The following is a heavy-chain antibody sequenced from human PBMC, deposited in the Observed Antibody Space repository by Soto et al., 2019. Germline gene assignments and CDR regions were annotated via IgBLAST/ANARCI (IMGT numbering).Heavy chain of an antibody. D-gene: IGHD3-22*01. J-gene: IGHJ5*02. V-gene: IGHV3-11*03. CDR2: ISSSSSYT. CDR1: GFTFSDYY. CDR3: ARITMIVVVITSDHWFDP. Sequence: GGSLRLSCAASGFTFSDYYMSWIRQAPEKGLEWVSYISSSSSYTNYADSVKGRFTISRDNAKNSLYLQMNSLRAEDTAVYYCARITMIVVVITSDHWFDPWGQGTLVTVSS.